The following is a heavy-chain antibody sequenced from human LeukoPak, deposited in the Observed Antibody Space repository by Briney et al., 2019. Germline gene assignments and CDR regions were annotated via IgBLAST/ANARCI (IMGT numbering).Heavy chain of an antibody. Sequence: PGGSLRLSCAASGFTFSSYAMSWVRQAPGKGLEWVSAISGSGGSTYYADSVKGRFTISRDNSKNTLYLQMNSLRAEDTAVYYCAKASRGRSTSLPFDYWGQGTLVTVSS. V-gene: IGHV3-23*01. CDR1: GFTFSSYA. CDR2: ISGSGGST. CDR3: AKASRGRSTSLPFDY. J-gene: IGHJ4*02. D-gene: IGHD2-2*01.